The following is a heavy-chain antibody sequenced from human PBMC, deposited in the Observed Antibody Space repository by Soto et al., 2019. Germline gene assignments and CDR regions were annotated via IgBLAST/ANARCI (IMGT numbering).Heavy chain of an antibody. J-gene: IGHJ5*02. Sequence: SVKVSCKASGYTLTSYAMHWVRQAPGQRLEWMGWINAGNGNTKYSQKFQGRVTITRDTSASTAYMELSSLRSEKTAVYYCARIKDVKDGDNWFDPWGQGTLVTVSS. CDR3: ARIKDVKDGDNWFDP. V-gene: IGHV1-3*01. CDR1: GYTLTSYA. D-gene: IGHD2-8*01. CDR2: INAGNGNT.